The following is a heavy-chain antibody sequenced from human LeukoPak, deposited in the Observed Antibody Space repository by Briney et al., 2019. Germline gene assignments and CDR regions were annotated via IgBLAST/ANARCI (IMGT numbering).Heavy chain of an antibody. Sequence: ASVKVSCKVSGYTLTELSIHWVRQAPGKGLEWMGGFDPEDGETIYAQKFQGRVTMTEDTSTDTAYMELSSLRSEDTAVYYCAIYGNDYDSSGRFDYWGQGTLVTVSS. CDR3: AIYGNDYDSSGRFDY. CDR1: GYTLTELS. V-gene: IGHV1-24*01. J-gene: IGHJ4*02. D-gene: IGHD3-22*01. CDR2: FDPEDGET.